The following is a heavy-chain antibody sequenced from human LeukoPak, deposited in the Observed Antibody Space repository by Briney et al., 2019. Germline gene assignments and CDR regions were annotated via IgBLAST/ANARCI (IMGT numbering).Heavy chain of an antibody. Sequence: PSETLSLTCTVSGGSISSYYWSWIRQPPGKRLEWIGYIYYSGSTNYNPSLKSRVTISVDTSKNQFSLKLSSVTAADTAVYYCATHYYGSGSYPDYFDYWGQGTLVTVSS. CDR2: IYYSGST. D-gene: IGHD3-10*01. J-gene: IGHJ4*02. V-gene: IGHV4-59*01. CDR1: GGSISSYY. CDR3: ATHYYGSGSYPDYFDY.